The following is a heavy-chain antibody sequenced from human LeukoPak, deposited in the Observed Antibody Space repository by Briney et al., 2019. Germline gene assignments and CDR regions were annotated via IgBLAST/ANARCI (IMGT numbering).Heavy chain of an antibody. Sequence: SETLSLTCAVYGGSFSGCYWSWIRQPPGKGLEWIGEINHSGSTNYNPSLKSRVTISVDTSKNQFSLKLSSVTAADTAVYYCARGGGSSHDYWGQGTLATVSS. CDR3: ARGGGSSHDY. D-gene: IGHD1-26*01. CDR1: GGSFSGCY. CDR2: INHSGST. J-gene: IGHJ4*02. V-gene: IGHV4-34*01.